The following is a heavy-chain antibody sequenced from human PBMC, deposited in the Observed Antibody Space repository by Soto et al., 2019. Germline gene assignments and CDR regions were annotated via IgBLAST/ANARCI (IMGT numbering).Heavy chain of an antibody. CDR1: GGSISSGGYS. CDR3: ARTPSP. J-gene: IGHJ5*02. Sequence: QLQLQESGSGLVKPSQTLSLTCAVSGGSISSGGYSWSWIRQPPGKGLEWIGYIYHSGSTYYNPSLMNRDTTSVDRSKNQFSLKLSSLTAVATAVSYYARTPSPWGQGTLVTVSS. CDR2: IYHSGST. D-gene: IGHD2-15*01. V-gene: IGHV4-30-2*01.